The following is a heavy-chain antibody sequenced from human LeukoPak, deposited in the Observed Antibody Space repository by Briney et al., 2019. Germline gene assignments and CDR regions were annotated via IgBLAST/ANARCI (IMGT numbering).Heavy chain of an antibody. CDR1: GFTFSDFA. V-gene: IGHV3-23*01. D-gene: IGHD6-19*01. CDR3: AKIAHTEQWLVPFDY. J-gene: IGHJ4*02. Sequence: PGGSLRLSCAASGFTFSDFAMNWVRQAPGKGLEWVSTISGIAGSTYYADSVKGRFTISRDNTKNTLYLQMNSLTQQHMAVYYCAKIAHTEQWLVPFDYWGQGTLVTVSS. CDR2: ISGIAGST.